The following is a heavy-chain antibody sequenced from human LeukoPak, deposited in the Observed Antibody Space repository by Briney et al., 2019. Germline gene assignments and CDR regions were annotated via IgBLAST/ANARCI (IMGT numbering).Heavy chain of an antibody. Sequence: SGPTLVKPTQTLTLTCSFSGFSLSTSGVGVGWIRQPPGKALEWLALIYWDDDKRYSPSLKSRLTITKDTSRNQVVLTMTNMDPVDTATYYCAHRLIVMDTGGYYFDYWGQGTLVTVSS. CDR1: GFSLSTSGVG. J-gene: IGHJ4*02. CDR2: IYWDDDK. V-gene: IGHV2-5*02. D-gene: IGHD5-18*01. CDR3: AHRLIVMDTGGYYFDY.